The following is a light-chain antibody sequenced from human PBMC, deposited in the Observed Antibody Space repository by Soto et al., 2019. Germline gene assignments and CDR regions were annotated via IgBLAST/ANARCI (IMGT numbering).Light chain of an antibody. J-gene: IGKJ2*01. Sequence: DSQMTQSPSSLSGSVGDRVTIACRSIENIDNRVNWYQQIPGRAPKLLISFASSVQSGVPSRFSGRGSGTDFSLTITSLQPEDSATYYCQQSYRTPPDTFGQGTKVEV. CDR1: ENIDNR. CDR2: FAS. V-gene: IGKV1-39*01. CDR3: QQSYRTPPDT.